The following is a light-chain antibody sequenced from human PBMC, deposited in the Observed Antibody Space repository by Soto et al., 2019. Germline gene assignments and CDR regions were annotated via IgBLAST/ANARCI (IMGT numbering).Light chain of an antibody. V-gene: IGKV3-20*01. CDR1: QSVSSSY. CDR3: QQYGSSSGT. CDR2: SSS. J-gene: IGKJ1*01. Sequence: ENLLTQSPGTLSLSPGERATRSCRASQSVSSSYLAWYQQKPGQAPRLLIYSSSNRATGIPDRFSGSGSGTDFTLTISRLEPEDFAVYYCQQYGSSSGTFGQGTKVDIK.